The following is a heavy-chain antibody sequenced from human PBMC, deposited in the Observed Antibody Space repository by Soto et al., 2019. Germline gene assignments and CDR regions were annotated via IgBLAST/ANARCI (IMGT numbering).Heavy chain of an antibody. CDR2: IYYSGST. V-gene: IGHV4-59*01. Sequence: QVQLQESGPGLVKPSETLSLTCTVSGGSISSYYWSWIRQPPGKGLEWIGYIYYSGSTNYNPSLKSRVTISVDTSKNQFSLKLSSVTAADTAVYYCARGWTSAPPDDYWGQGTLVTVSS. D-gene: IGHD3-3*01. CDR1: GGSISSYY. J-gene: IGHJ4*02. CDR3: ARGWTSAPPDDY.